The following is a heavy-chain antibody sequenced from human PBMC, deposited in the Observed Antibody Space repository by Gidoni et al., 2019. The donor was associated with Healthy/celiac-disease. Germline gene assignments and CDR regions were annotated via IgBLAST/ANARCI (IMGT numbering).Heavy chain of an antibody. CDR2: ISWNSGSI. CDR1: GFTFDDYA. D-gene: IGHD5-18*01. CDR3: AKDIGYSYDKKAFDI. Sequence: EVQLVESGGGLVQPGRSLRLSCAASGFTFDDYAMHWVRQAPGKGLEWVSGISWNSGSIGYADSVKGRFTISRDNAKNSLYLQMNSLRAEDTALYYCAKDIGYSYDKKAFDIWGQGTMVTVSS. V-gene: IGHV3-9*01. J-gene: IGHJ3*02.